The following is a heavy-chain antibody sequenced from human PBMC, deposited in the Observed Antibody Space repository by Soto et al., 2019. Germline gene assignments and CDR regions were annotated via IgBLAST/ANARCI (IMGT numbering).Heavy chain of an antibody. Sequence: GSLRLSCVASGFTCSSYSMVWVRQAPGKGMEWGSYIFVTGGTIYYADSVKGRFTVSRDNAKNSLFLLMSSLRAEDTAVYYCARDKDWAFDYWGQGTQVTVSS. CDR3: ARDKDWAFDY. CDR2: IFVTGGTI. D-gene: IGHD3-9*01. V-gene: IGHV3-48*04. CDR1: GFTCSSYS. J-gene: IGHJ4*02.